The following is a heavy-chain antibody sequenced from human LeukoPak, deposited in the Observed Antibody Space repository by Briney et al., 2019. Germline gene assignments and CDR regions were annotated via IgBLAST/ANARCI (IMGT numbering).Heavy chain of an antibody. Sequence: GGSLRLSCAASGFTFSSYAMSWVRQAPGKGLEWVSAISGSGGSTYYADSVKGRFTISRDNSKNTLYLQMNSLRAEDTAVYYCAKDLDYGDYNALDYWGQGTLVTVSS. V-gene: IGHV3-23*01. CDR3: AKDLDYGDYNALDY. D-gene: IGHD4-17*01. J-gene: IGHJ4*02. CDR2: ISGSGGST. CDR1: GFTFSSYA.